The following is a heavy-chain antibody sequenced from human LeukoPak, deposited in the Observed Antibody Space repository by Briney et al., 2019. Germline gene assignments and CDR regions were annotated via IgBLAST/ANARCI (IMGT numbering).Heavy chain of an antibody. D-gene: IGHD3-10*01. CDR2: IYHSGST. CDR1: GYSISSGYY. V-gene: IGHV4-38-2*02. CDR3: ARLGSYYNGFDY. Sequence: SETLSLTCTVSGYSISSGYYWGWIRQPPGKGLEWIGSIYHSGSTYYNPSLKSRVTISVDTSKNQFSLKLSSVTAADTAVYYCARLGSYYNGFDYWGQGTLVTVSS. J-gene: IGHJ4*02.